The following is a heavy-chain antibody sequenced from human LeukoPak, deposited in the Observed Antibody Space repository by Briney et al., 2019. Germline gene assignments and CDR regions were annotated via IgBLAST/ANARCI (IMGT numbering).Heavy chain of an antibody. CDR3: ASDRSYNKGPLDY. CDR2: IHPNSGDT. D-gene: IGHD1-14*01. Sequence: ASMTVSFKSSGYTFTDYYMHWVRQAPGQGLDWMGWIHPNSGDTKYAQKFQGWVTMTRDTSISTAYMELSRLTSDDTAVYYCASDRSYNKGPLDYWGQGTLVTVSS. J-gene: IGHJ4*02. CDR1: GYTFTDYY. V-gene: IGHV1-2*04.